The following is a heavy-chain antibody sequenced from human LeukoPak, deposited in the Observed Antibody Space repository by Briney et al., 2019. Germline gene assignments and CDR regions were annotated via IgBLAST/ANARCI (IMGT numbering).Heavy chain of an antibody. CDR3: AREGRWLQPRGYYYGMDV. D-gene: IGHD5-24*01. J-gene: IGHJ6*02. CDR1: GGSISSSSYY. Sequence: SETLSLTCTVSGGSISSSSYYWGWIRQPPGKGLEWIGSIYYSGSIYYNPSLKSRVTMSVDTSKNQFSLKLSSVTAADTAVYYCAREGRWLQPRGYYYGMDVWGQGTTVTVSS. CDR2: IYYSGSI. V-gene: IGHV4-39*07.